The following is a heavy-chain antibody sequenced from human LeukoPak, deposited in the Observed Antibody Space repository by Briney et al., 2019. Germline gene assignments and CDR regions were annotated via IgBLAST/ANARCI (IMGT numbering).Heavy chain of an antibody. J-gene: IGHJ6*03. CDR3: ARVKIKGGITIFKEYHYMDV. CDR1: VGSISIYY. V-gene: IGHV4-59*01. D-gene: IGHD3-3*01. CDR2: IYYSGST. Sequence: PSETLTLTCTVSVGSISIYYGSWIRQPPGKGLEWIWYIYYSGSTKYNPSLKSRVTISVDPFKNQFSLKLSSVTAADTAVYYCARVKIKGGITIFKEYHYMDVWGKGTTVTVSS.